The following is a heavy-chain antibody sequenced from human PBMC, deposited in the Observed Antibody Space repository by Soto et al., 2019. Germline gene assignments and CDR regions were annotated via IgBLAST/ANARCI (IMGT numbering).Heavy chain of an antibody. CDR3: ARGGGIAARLFYYYYYMDV. J-gene: IGHJ6*03. CDR1: GGSISSGGYY. D-gene: IGHD6-6*01. CDR2: IYYSGST. Sequence: PSETLSLTCTVSGGSISSGGYYWSWIRQHPGKGLEWIGYIYYSGSTYYNPSLKSRVTISVDTSKNQFSLKLSSVTAADTAVYYCARGGGIAARLFYYYYYMDVWGKGTTVTVSS. V-gene: IGHV4-31*03.